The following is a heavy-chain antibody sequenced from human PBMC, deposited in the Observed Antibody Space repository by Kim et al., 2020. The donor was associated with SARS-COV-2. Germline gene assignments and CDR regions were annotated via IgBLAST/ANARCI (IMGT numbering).Heavy chain of an antibody. Sequence: GESLKISCKGSGYSFTSYWIGWVRQMPGKGLEWMGIIYPGDSDTRYSPSFQGQVTISADKSISTAYLQWSSLKASDTAMYYCARHRRKYYDILTGYYSRVQNDAFDIWGQGTMVTVSS. CDR1: GYSFTSYW. D-gene: IGHD3-9*01. V-gene: IGHV5-51*01. CDR3: ARHRRKYYDILTGYYSRVQNDAFDI. CDR2: IYPGDSDT. J-gene: IGHJ3*02.